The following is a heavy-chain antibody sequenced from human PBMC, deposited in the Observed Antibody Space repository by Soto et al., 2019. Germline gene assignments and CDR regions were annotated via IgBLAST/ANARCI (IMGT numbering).Heavy chain of an antibody. Sequence: EVQLVESGGGLVKPGGSLRLSCAASGFTFSSYSMNWVRQAPGKGLEWVSSISSSSSYIYYADSVKGRFTISRDNAKNSLYLQMNSLRAEDTAVYYCARDRPPIYYDDSRGQAPNEAFDIWGQGTMVTVSS. D-gene: IGHD3-22*01. J-gene: IGHJ3*02. CDR3: ARDRPPIYYDDSRGQAPNEAFDI. CDR2: ISSSSSYI. CDR1: GFTFSSYS. V-gene: IGHV3-21*01.